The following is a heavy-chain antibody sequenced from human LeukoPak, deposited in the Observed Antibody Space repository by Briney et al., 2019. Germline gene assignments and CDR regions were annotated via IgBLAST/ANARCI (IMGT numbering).Heavy chain of an antibody. CDR1: RGAISTYY. Sequence: SETLSLTRIVSRGAISTYYWSWIRPPPRLGGKGVGYIYYTGSTNYNPSLKSRVTISVDTPKNRFSLKLSSVTAADAAVYYCEREGFWSGYSDYWGQGTLVIVSS. CDR3: EREGFWSGYSDY. CDR2: IYYTGST. J-gene: IGHJ4*02. V-gene: IGHV4-59*01. D-gene: IGHD3-3*01.